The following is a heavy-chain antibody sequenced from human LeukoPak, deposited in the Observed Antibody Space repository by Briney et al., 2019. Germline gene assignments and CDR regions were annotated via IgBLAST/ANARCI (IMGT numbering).Heavy chain of an antibody. CDR2: INSDSGDT. CDR3: ARDRGGLDS. J-gene: IGHJ5*01. D-gene: IGHD3-16*01. CDR1: GHTFTGYN. Sequence: GASVKVSCKASGHTFTGYNIHWVRQAPGQGPEWMGWINSDSGDTNYAQKFQGRLTMTRDTSITTAYIDLSSLRSDDTAVYYCARDRGGLDSWGQGTLVTVSA. V-gene: IGHV1-2*02.